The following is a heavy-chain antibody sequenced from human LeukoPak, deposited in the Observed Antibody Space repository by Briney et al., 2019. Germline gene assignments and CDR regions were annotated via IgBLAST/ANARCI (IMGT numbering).Heavy chain of an antibody. Sequence: QPGGSLRLSCAASGFTVSTNYMTWLRQVPGKGLEWVSLIYSAGNTYYADSVKGRFTISRDNSKNTLYLQMNNLRVEDTAVYYCAVNFALPLAGERGGQGTLVTVSS. CDR1: GFTVSTNY. CDR3: AVNFALPLAGER. V-gene: IGHV3-66*01. J-gene: IGHJ4*02. D-gene: IGHD6-19*01. CDR2: IYSAGNT.